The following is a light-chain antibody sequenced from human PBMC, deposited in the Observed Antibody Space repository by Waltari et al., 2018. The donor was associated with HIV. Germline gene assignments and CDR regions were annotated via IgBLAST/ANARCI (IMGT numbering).Light chain of an antibody. CDR1: QSVGSK. CDR2: DAS. Sequence: EVVMTQSPATLSVSPGERATLFCRASQSVGSKLAWYQQKPGQAPRLLIYDASTRATVIPARFSGTGSGTDFTLTISSLQPEDFATYYCQQSYSTPLTFGGGTRVEIK. CDR3: QQSYSTPLT. J-gene: IGKJ4*01. V-gene: IGKV3-15*01.